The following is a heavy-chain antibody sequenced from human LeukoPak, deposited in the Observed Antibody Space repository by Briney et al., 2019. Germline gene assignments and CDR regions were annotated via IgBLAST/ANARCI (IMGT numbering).Heavy chain of an antibody. D-gene: IGHD1-26*01. CDR2: IKQDGSEK. CDR3: ARGRYSGSYPSYFDY. J-gene: IGHJ4*02. CDR1: GFTFRSYW. V-gene: IGHV3-7*04. Sequence: GGSLRLSCAASGFTFRSYWMSWVRQAPGKGLEWVANIKQDGSEKYYVDSVKGRFTISRDNAKNSLYLQMNSLRAEDTAVYYCARGRYSGSYPSYFDYWGQGTLVTVSS.